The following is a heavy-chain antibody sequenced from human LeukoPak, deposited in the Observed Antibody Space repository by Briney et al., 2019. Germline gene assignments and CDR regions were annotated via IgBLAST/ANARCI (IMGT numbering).Heavy chain of an antibody. CDR3: AKRGVVIRVILVGFHKEAYYFDS. J-gene: IGHJ4*02. CDR1: GFTFNNAW. D-gene: IGHD3-22*01. CDR2: LSGSGGST. Sequence: PGGSLRLSCAASGFTFNNAWMSWVRQAPGKGLEWVAGLSGSGGSTNYADSVKGRFTISRDNAKNTLYLQMNSLRAEDTAVYFCAKRGVVIRVILVGFHKEAYYFDSWGQGVLVTVSS. V-gene: IGHV3-23*01.